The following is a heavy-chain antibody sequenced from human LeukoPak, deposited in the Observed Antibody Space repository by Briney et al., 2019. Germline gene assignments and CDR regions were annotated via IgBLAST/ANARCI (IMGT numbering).Heavy chain of an antibody. V-gene: IGHV3-23*01. CDR3: AKDVRKYSSSSRDY. CDR2: ISGSGGST. J-gene: IGHJ4*02. Sequence: GGSLRLPCAASGLTFSSYAMSWVRQAPGKGLEWVSAISGSGGSTYYADSVKGRFTISRDNSKNTLYLQMNSLRAEDTAVYYCAKDVRKYSSSSRDYWGQGTLVTVSS. CDR1: GLTFSSYA. D-gene: IGHD6-6*01.